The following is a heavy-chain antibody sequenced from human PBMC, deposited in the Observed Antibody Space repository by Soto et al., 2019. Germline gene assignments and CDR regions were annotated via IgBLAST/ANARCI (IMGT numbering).Heavy chain of an antibody. CDR1: GFTFSSYW. CDR2: IKQDGSEK. Sequence: EVQLVESGGGLVQPGGSLRLSCAASGFTFSSYWMSWVRQAPGKGLEWVANIKQDGSEKYYVDSVKGRFTISRDNAKNSLYLQMNSLRAEDTAVYYCARDSSFDDSSGYLDYWGQGTLVTVSS. J-gene: IGHJ4*02. CDR3: ARDSSFDDSSGYLDY. V-gene: IGHV3-7*01. D-gene: IGHD3-22*01.